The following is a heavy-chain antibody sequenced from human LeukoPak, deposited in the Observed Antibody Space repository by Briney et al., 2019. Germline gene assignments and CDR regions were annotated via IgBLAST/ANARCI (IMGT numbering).Heavy chain of an antibody. Sequence: ASVQVSCKTSGYSFTDYGITWVRQAPGQGLEWMGWISARNVNTNFSQRLQGRVTMTTDTSTSTAYMELRGLTSDDTAVYYCARDHALWSNCFDYWGQGTLVTVSS. CDR3: ARDHALWSNCFDY. CDR2: ISARNVNT. CDR1: GYSFTDYG. V-gene: IGHV1-18*01. J-gene: IGHJ4*02. D-gene: IGHD2-21*01.